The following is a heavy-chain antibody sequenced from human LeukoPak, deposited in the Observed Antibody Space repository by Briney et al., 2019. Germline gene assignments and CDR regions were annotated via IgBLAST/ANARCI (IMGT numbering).Heavy chain of an antibody. CDR2: ISYDGSNK. Sequence: GGSLRLSCAASGFTFSSYGMHWVRQAPGKGLEWVAVISYDGSNKYYADSVKGRFTISRDNSKNTLYLQMNSLRAEDTAVYYCARDPSITIFGVADWYFDLWGRGTLVTVSS. J-gene: IGHJ2*01. V-gene: IGHV3-30*03. CDR3: ARDPSITIFGVADWYFDL. CDR1: GFTFSSYG. D-gene: IGHD3-3*01.